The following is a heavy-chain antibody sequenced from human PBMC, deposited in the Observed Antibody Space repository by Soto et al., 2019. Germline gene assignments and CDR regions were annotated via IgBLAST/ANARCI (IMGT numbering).Heavy chain of an antibody. CDR3: ARDPSHSYYTLFYYFDY. J-gene: IGHJ4*02. CDR1: GFTFSSYG. D-gene: IGHD1-26*01. V-gene: IGHV3-30*03. Sequence: PGGSLRLSCAASGFTFSSYGMHWVRQAPGKGLEGVAVISYDGSNKYYADSVKGRFTISRDDSKSTLYLQMNSLRAEDTAVYFCARDPSHSYYTLFYYFDYWGQGTLVTVSS. CDR2: ISYDGSNK.